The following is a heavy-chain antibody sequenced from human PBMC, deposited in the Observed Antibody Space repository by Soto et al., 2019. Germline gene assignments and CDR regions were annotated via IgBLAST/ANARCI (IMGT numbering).Heavy chain of an antibody. CDR2: ISYDGSNK. CDR3: ARDRTGTSAGGMDV. CDR1: GFTFSSYA. J-gene: IGHJ6*02. D-gene: IGHD1-7*01. Sequence: HPGGSLRLSCAASGFTFSSYAMHWVRQAPGKGLEWVAVISYDGSNKYYADSVKGRFTISRDNSKNTLYLQMNSLRAEDTAVYYCARDRTGTSAGGMDVWGQGTTVTVSS. V-gene: IGHV3-30-3*01.